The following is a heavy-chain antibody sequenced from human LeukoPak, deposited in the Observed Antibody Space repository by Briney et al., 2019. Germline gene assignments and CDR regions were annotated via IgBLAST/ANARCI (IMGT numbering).Heavy chain of an antibody. CDR3: ARGPFSGRFLEWLLFDY. CDR1: GDSISSSLYY. J-gene: IGHJ4*02. D-gene: IGHD3-3*01. CDR2: IYYSGST. Sequence: PSETLSLTCTVSGDSISSSLYYWAWIRQPPGKGLEWIGSIYYSGSTYYNPSLKSRVTISVDTSKNQFSLKLSSVTAADTAVYYCARGPFSGRFLEWLLFDYWGQGTLVTVSS. V-gene: IGHV4-39*07.